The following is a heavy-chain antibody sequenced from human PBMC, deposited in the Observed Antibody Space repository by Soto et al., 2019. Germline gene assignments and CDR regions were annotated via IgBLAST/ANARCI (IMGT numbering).Heavy chain of an antibody. J-gene: IGHJ5*02. CDR3: AHASTYILGWFHNWFDP. CDR2: IYWDDDK. D-gene: IGHD6-19*01. CDR1: GFSLSTYGVA. V-gene: IGHV2-5*02. Sequence: QITLKESGPTLVKPTQTLTLTCTVSGFSLSTYGVAVGWIRQPPGKALEWVAVIYWDDDKRYSPSLKSRLTLVNDTSTNHVVLTFTDKDPVDTAIYYCAHASTYILGWFHNWFDPWGPGTLVTVSS.